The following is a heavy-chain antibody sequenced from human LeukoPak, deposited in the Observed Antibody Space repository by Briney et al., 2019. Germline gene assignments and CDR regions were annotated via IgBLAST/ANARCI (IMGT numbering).Heavy chain of an antibody. Sequence: SETLSLTCAVYGGSFSGYYWSWIRQPPGKGLEWIGEINHSGSANYNPSLKSRVTISVDTSKNQFSLKLSSVTAADTAVYYCARGRVYDFWSGYYTGIRNWFDPWGQGTLVTVSS. D-gene: IGHD3-3*01. CDR1: GGSFSGYY. V-gene: IGHV4-34*01. J-gene: IGHJ5*02. CDR2: INHSGSA. CDR3: ARGRVYDFWSGYYTGIRNWFDP.